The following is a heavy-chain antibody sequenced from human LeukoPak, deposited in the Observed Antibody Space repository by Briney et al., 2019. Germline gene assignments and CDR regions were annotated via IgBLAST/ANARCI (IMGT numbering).Heavy chain of an antibody. CDR3: ARSGDAMIVHLDY. V-gene: IGHV3-21*01. CDR2: ISSSSSYI. J-gene: IGHJ4*02. Sequence: GGSLRLSCAASGFTFSSYSMNWVRQAPGKGLEWVSSISSSSSYIYYADSVKGRFTISRDNAKNSLYLQMNSLRAEDTAVYYCARSGDAMIVHLDYWGQGTLVTVSS. CDR1: GFTFSSYS. D-gene: IGHD3-22*01.